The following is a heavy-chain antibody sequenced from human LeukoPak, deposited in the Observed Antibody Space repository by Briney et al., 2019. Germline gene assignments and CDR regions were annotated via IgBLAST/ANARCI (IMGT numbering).Heavy chain of an antibody. Sequence: SETLSLTCTVSGGSISSYYWSWLRQPAGKGLEWIGRIYTSGSTNYNPSLKSRVTISVDRSKNQFSLKLSSVTAADTAVYYCARVLGGEITVTTTFDYWGQGTLVTVSS. CDR3: ARVLGGEITVTTTFDY. CDR1: GGSISSYY. D-gene: IGHD4-11*01. CDR2: IYTSGST. V-gene: IGHV4-4*07. J-gene: IGHJ4*02.